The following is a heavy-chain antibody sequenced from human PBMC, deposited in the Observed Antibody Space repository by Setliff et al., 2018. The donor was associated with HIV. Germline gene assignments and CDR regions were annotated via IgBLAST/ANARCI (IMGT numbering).Heavy chain of an antibody. D-gene: IGHD3-3*01. Sequence: GGSLRLSCAASGFTFTNAWMNWVRQAPGKGLEWLGRIKSNTDGGTTDYAAPVKGRFTISRDDSKNTLYLEMNSLKTEDTAVYYCTTFRYSTFWGGSLPLKYSDYWGQGTLVTVSS. V-gene: IGHV3-15*07. CDR2: IKSNTDGGTT. J-gene: IGHJ4*02. CDR1: GFTFTNAW. CDR3: TTFRYSTFWGGSLPLKYSDY.